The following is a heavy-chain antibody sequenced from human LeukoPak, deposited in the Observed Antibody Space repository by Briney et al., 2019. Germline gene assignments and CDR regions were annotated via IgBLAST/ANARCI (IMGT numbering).Heavy chain of an antibody. Sequence: GGSLRLSCAASGFTFSSYAMSWVRQAPGEGLEWVSGISGSGGSTYYADSVKGRFTISRDNSKNTLYLQMNSLRAEDTAVYYCAKANTNWNPQYNWFDPWGQGTLVTVSS. D-gene: IGHD1-1*01. CDR2: ISGSGGST. J-gene: IGHJ5*02. CDR3: AKANTNWNPQYNWFDP. CDR1: GFTFSSYA. V-gene: IGHV3-23*01.